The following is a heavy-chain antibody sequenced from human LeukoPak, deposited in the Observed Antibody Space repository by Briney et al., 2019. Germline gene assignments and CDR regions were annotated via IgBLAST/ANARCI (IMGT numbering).Heavy chain of an antibody. CDR1: GFTFDDYG. CDR2: INWNGGST. J-gene: IGHJ6*03. CDR3: AREGRFLEWLPTTYYYYMDV. V-gene: IGHV3-20*04. Sequence: GGSLRLSCAASGFTFDDYGMSWVRQAPGKGLEWVSGINWNGGSTGYADSVKGRFTISRDNAKNSLYLQMNSLRAEDTALYYCAREGRFLEWLPTTYYYYMDVWGKGTTVTVSS. D-gene: IGHD3-3*01.